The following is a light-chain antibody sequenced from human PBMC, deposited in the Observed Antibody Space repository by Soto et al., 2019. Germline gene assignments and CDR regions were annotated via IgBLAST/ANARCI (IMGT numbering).Light chain of an antibody. J-gene: IGKJ5*01. Sequence: DIQLTQSPSFVSASVGDRVSISCRASQHVDSWLAWNQHKPGIAPKLLLYTASTLESGVPSRFSGSGSGTDFTLTITSLQPEDFATYYCQQARSFPITFGQGTRLEIK. CDR1: QHVDSW. CDR2: TAS. CDR3: QQARSFPIT. V-gene: IGKV1-12*01.